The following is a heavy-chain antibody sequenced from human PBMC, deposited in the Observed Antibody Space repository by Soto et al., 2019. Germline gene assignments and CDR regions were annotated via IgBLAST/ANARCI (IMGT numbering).Heavy chain of an antibody. CDR3: ARSGGGWYFDL. J-gene: IGHJ2*01. Sequence: QVQLVQSGAEVKKPGSSVKVSCKASGGTFSSYTISWVRQAPGQGLEWMGRIIPILGIANYAQKFQGRVTXTXXKTTSTAYMELSSLRSEATAVYYCARSGGGWYFDLWGRGTLVTVSS. V-gene: IGHV1-69*02. D-gene: IGHD3-3*01. CDR1: GGTFSSYT. CDR2: IIPILGIA.